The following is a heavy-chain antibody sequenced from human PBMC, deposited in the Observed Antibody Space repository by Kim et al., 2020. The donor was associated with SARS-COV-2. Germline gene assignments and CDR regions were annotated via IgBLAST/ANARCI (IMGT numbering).Heavy chain of an antibody. CDR2: LDAEDGEA. J-gene: IGHJ3*02. CDR1: GYSLSDLS. CDR3: SAIGVWEMFGFDI. V-gene: IGHV1-24*01. D-gene: IGHD3-16*01. Sequence: ASVKVSCKVSGYSLSDLSIYWVRQTPATGLEWMGSLDAEDGEATYSQKFQGRITMTADTSTDTAYMEVSSLRSEDTAVYYCSAIGVWEMFGFDIWGQG.